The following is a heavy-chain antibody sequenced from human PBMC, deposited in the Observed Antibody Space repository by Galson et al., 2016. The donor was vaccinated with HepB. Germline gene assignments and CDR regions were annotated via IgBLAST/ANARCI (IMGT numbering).Heavy chain of an antibody. D-gene: IGHD3-9*01. J-gene: IGHJ3*01. CDR3: VRQDTNYYDVLTGYSTAQGGAFDV. V-gene: IGHV5-51*01. CDR1: GYSFSTYW. Sequence: SGAEVKKPGESLKITCKSSGYSFSTYWIGWVRQMSGKGLEWMGVIYPGDSDTKYSPSFEGQVTISADQSISTAYLQWRSLKASDTAIYYCVRQDTNYYDVLTGYSTAQGGAFDVWGQGTVVSVSS. CDR2: IYPGDSDT.